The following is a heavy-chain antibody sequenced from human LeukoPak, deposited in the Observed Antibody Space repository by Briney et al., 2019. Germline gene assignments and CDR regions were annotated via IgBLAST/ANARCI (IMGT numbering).Heavy chain of an antibody. V-gene: IGHV1-69*01. Sequence: ASVKVSCKASGGTFSSYAISWVRQAPGQGLEWMGGIIPIFGTANYGQKFQGRVTITADESTNTAYMELSSLRSEDTAVYYCARGSGPLRYFDWLLGYWGQGTLVTVSS. J-gene: IGHJ4*02. CDR1: GGTFSSYA. D-gene: IGHD3-9*01. CDR3: ARGSGPLRYFDWLLGY. CDR2: IIPIFGTA.